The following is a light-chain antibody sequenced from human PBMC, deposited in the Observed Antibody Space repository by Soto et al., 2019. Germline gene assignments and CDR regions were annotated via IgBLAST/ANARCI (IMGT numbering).Light chain of an antibody. CDR1: QSVSNY. CDR2: YIS. J-gene: IGKJ5*01. V-gene: IGKV3-20*01. Sequence: EIVLTQSPATLSLSPGERATLSCRTSQSVSNYLAWYQQKPGQAPRLLIYYISTRATGIPDRFSGSKSGTDFTLTIRGLEPEDAAVYYCQQYGSSPITFGQGTRLEIK. CDR3: QQYGSSPIT.